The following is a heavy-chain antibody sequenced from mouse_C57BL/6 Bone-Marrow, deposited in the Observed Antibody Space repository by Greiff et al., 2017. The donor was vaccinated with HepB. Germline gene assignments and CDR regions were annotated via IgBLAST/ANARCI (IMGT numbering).Heavy chain of an antibody. J-gene: IGHJ2*01. CDR2: IDPENGDT. CDR3: TTCNYYGSSYDY. V-gene: IGHV14-4*01. D-gene: IGHD1-1*01. CDR1: GFNIKDDY. Sequence: VQLQQSGAELVRPGASVKLSCTASGFNIKDDYMHWVKQKPEQGLEWIGWIDPENGDTEYASKFQGKATLTADTSSNTAYLQLRSLTSEDTAVYDCTTCNYYGSSYDYWGQGTTLTVSA.